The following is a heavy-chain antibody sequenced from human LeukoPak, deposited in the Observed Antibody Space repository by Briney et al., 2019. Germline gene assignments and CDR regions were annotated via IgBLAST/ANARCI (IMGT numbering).Heavy chain of an antibody. V-gene: IGHV4-39*07. J-gene: IGHJ6*03. CDR1: GGSISSSSYY. Sequence: PSETLSLTCTVSGGSISSSSYYWGWIRQPPGKGLEWIGSIYYSGSTYYNPSLKSRVTISVDTSKNQFSLKLSSVTAADTAVYYCARVADSGWSGRTDYYYYMDVWGKGTTVTVSS. CDR3: ARVADSGWSGRTDYYYYMDV. D-gene: IGHD3-3*01. CDR2: IYYSGST.